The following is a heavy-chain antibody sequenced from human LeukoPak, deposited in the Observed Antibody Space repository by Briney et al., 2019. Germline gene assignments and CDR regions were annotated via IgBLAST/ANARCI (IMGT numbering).Heavy chain of an antibody. CDR1: GGSISSYY. CDR3: ARSIVVVTMFDY. D-gene: IGHD2-21*02. CDR2: IYYSGST. Sequence: SETLSLTCTVSGGSISSYYWSWIRQPPGKGLEWIGYIYYSGSTNYNPSLKSRVTISVDTSKNQFSLKLSSVTAADTAVYYCARSIVVVTMFDYWGQGTLVTVSS. V-gene: IGHV4-59*01. J-gene: IGHJ4*02.